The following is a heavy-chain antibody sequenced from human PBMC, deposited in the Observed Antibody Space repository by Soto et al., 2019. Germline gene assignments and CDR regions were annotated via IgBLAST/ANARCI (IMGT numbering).Heavy chain of an antibody. CDR1: GFSLSTSGVG. Sequence: QITLKESGPTLVKPTQTLTLTCTFSGFSLSTSGVGVGWIRQPPGKALEWLALFYWDDDQRYSPSLKSRLTITKDTSNTQVVLTMSNMDPVDTATYYCAHTIYDFWSGSRYYGMDVWGQGTTVTVSS. D-gene: IGHD3-3*01. J-gene: IGHJ6*02. V-gene: IGHV2-5*02. CDR2: FYWDDDQ. CDR3: AHTIYDFWSGSRYYGMDV.